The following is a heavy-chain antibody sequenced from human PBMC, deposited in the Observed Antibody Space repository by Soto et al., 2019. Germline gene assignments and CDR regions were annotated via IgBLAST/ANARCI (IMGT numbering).Heavy chain of an antibody. CDR2: IYYSGST. CDR1: GGSISSGDYY. J-gene: IGHJ4*02. V-gene: IGHV4-30-4*01. D-gene: IGHD1-1*01. CDR3: ARALYNWNEGFDY. Sequence: SETLSLTCTVSGGSISSGDYYCSWIRQPPGKGLEWIGYIYYSGSTYYNPSLKSRVTISVDTSKNQFSLKLSSVTAADTAVYYCARALYNWNEGFDYWGQGTLVTVSS.